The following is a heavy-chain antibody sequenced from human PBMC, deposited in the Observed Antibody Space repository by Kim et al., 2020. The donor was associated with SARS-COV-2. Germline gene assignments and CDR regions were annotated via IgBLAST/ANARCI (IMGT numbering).Heavy chain of an antibody. CDR2: ISYDGSDK. Sequence: GGSLRLSCAASGFTFSSYAMHWVRQAPGKGLEWVAVISYDGSDKYYADSVKGRFTISRDNSKNTLYLQMNSLRAEDTAVYYCARGSSGQWFGEPDDAFDIWGQGTMVTVSS. CDR3: ARGSSGQWFGEPDDAFDI. V-gene: IGHV3-30*04. CDR1: GFTFSSYA. J-gene: IGHJ3*02. D-gene: IGHD3-10*01.